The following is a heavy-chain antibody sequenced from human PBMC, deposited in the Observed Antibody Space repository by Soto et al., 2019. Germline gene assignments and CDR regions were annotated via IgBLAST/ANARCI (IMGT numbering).Heavy chain of an antibody. CDR3: ARDTVLRYFDWLGFDP. Sequence: QVQLVQSGAEVKKPGASVKVSCKASGYTFTSYAMHWVRQAPGQRLEWMGWINAGNGNTKYSQKFQGRVTITRDTSASTAYMELSSLRSEDTAVYYCARDTVLRYFDWLGFDPWGQGTLFTVSS. D-gene: IGHD3-9*01. J-gene: IGHJ5*02. V-gene: IGHV1-3*01. CDR2: INAGNGNT. CDR1: GYTFTSYA.